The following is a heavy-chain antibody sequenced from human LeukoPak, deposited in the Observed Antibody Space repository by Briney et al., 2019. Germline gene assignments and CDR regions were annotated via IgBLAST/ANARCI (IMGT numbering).Heavy chain of an antibody. CDR3: ARVRYSSGWYVDY. Sequence: GGSLRLSCTASGFTFSTYSMNWVRQAPGRGLEWVSYISGSSSSSDGSTIYYADSVKGRFTISRDNAKNSLYLQMNSLRDEDTAVYYCARVRYSSGWYVDYWGQGTLVTVSS. J-gene: IGHJ4*02. CDR2: ISGSSSSSDGSTI. D-gene: IGHD6-19*01. CDR1: GFTFSTYS. V-gene: IGHV3-48*02.